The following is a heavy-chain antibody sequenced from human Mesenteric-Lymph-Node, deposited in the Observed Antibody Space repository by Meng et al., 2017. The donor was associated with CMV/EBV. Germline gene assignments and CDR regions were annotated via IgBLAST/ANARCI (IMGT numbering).Heavy chain of an antibody. J-gene: IGHJ4*02. CDR3: ARGSTYFDY. Sequence: GGSLRLSCVASGFTFSSYWMSWVRQAPGKGLEWVANIKQDGSEKYYVDSVKGRFTISRDNAKNSLYLQMNSLRAEDTAVYYCARGSTYFDYWGQGTLVTVSS. CDR1: GFTFSSYW. CDR2: IKQDGSEK. V-gene: IGHV3-7*01.